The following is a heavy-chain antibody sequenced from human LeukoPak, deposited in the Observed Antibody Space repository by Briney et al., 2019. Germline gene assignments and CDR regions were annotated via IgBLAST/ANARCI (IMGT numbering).Heavy chain of an antibody. CDR3: ARSSYSGSFSPYYFDY. CDR1: GGSISSYY. CDR2: IYTSGST. J-gene: IGHJ4*02. V-gene: IGHV4-4*07. Sequence: SETLSLTCTVSGGSISSYYWSWIRQPAGKGLEWIGRIYTSGSTNYNPSLKSRVTMSVDTSKNQFSLKLSSVTAADTAVYYCARSSYSGSFSPYYFDYWGQGTLVTVSS. D-gene: IGHD1-26*01.